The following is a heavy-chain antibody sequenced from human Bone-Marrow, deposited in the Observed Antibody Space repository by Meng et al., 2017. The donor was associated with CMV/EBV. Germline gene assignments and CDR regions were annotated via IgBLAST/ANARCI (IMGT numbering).Heavy chain of an antibody. D-gene: IGHD3-3*01. CDR1: SIGSGGYY. Sequence: SIGSGGYYWSWIRRHPGKGLEWIGYIYYSGSTYYDPSLKGRVTMSVDTSKNQFSLKLSSVTAADTAVYYCARTKYYDFWSGIGEWFDPWGQGTLVTVSS. J-gene: IGHJ5*02. CDR3: ARTKYYDFWSGIGEWFDP. CDR2: IYYSGST. V-gene: IGHV4-31*02.